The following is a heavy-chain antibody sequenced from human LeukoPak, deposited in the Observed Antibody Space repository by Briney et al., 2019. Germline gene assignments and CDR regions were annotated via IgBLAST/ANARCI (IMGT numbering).Heavy chain of an antibody. J-gene: IGHJ4*02. CDR3: ARGGLDTKRGGYFDF. D-gene: IGHD5-18*01. Sequence: SETLSLTCTVSGGSVSTKTYLWSWIRQPPGKGLEWIGEISHSGTTYYNPSLESRVTVSVDTSKSQFSLRLSSVTAADTAVYYCARGGLDTKRGGYFDFWGQGILVTVSS. V-gene: IGHV4-39*07. CDR1: GGSVSTKTYL. CDR2: ISHSGTT.